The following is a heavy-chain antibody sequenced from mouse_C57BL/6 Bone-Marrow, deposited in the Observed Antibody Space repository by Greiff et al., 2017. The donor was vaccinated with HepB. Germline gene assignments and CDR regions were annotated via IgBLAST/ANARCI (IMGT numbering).Heavy chain of an antibody. CDR1: EYEFPSHD. J-gene: IGHJ2*01. V-gene: IGHV5-2*01. D-gene: IGHD1-1*01. Sequence: EVMLVESGGGLVQPGESLKLSCESTEYEFPSHDMSWVRKTPEERLELVAAINSDGGSTNYPDNMERRFIITRDNTKKTLYQQMSSLRSEDTALYYCAGHYYGSVDYWGQGTTLTVSS. CDR2: INSDGGST. CDR3: AGHYYGSVDY.